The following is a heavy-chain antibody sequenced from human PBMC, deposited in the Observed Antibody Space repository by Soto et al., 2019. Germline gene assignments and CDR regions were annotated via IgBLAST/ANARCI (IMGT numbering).Heavy chain of an antibody. CDR2: IYYSGST. CDR1: GCSISSAS. CDR3: ARALILTGYYIHDAFDI. J-gene: IGHJ3*02. V-gene: IGHV4-59*01. Sequence: SRNLYITTTFSGCSISSASWTSTRQPPGKGLEWSGYIYYSGSTNYNPSLKSRVTISVDTSKNQFSLKLSSVTAADTAVYYCARALILTGYYIHDAFDIWGQGTMVT. D-gene: IGHD3-9*01.